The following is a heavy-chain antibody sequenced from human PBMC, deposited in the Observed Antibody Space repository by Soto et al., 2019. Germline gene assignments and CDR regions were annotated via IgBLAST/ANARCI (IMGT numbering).Heavy chain of an antibody. D-gene: IGHD1-7*01. CDR1: GFTFGSYA. CDR2: LGGNGSTT. J-gene: IGHJ6*03. Sequence: EVQLLESGGGLVQPGGSLRLSCVGSGFTFGSYAMSWVRQAPEKGPEWVAILGGNGSTTYYADSVKGRFTISGDKAKSALFLEMNSLRADDTGVYYCAKARPPILNFFTYMDVWGRGTPVTVYS. V-gene: IGHV3-23*01. CDR3: AKARPPILNFFTYMDV.